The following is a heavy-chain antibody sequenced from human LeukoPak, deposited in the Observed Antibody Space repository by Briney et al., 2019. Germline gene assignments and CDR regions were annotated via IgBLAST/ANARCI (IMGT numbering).Heavy chain of an antibody. D-gene: IGHD2-2*01. CDR3: ARRIVVVPAVHTDY. J-gene: IGHJ4*02. Sequence: GRSLRLSCAASGFTFSSYAMHWVRQAPGKGLEWVAVISYDGSNKYYADSVKGRFTISRDNSKNTLYLQMNSLRAEDTAVYYCARRIVVVPAVHTDYWGQGTLVTVSS. CDR2: ISYDGSNK. V-gene: IGHV3-30-3*01. CDR1: GFTFSSYA.